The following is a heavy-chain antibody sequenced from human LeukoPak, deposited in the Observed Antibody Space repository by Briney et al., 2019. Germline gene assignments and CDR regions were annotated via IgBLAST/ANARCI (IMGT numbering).Heavy chain of an antibody. Sequence: GGSLRLTCAASGFTFSSYWMNWARQAPGKGLEWVASINHNGNVNYYVDSVKGRFTVSRDNAKNSLYLQMSNLRAEDTAVYFCARGGGLDVWGQGATVTVSS. CDR1: GFTFSSYW. CDR2: INHNGNVN. CDR3: ARGGGLDV. J-gene: IGHJ6*02. V-gene: IGHV3-7*03. D-gene: IGHD3-16*01.